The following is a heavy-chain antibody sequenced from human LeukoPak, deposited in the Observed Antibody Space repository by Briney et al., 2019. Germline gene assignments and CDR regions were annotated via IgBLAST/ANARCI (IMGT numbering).Heavy chain of an antibody. CDR1: GFTFSSYS. D-gene: IGHD3-16*02. J-gene: IGHJ4*02. CDR3: AKGEYYDYVWGSYRYNFDY. CDR2: ISSSSSYI. V-gene: IGHV3-21*01. Sequence: PGGSLRVSCAASGFTFSSYSMNWVRQAPGKGLEWVSSISSSSSYIYYADSVKGRFTISRDNSKNTLYLQMNSLRAEDTAVYYCAKGEYYDYVWGSYRYNFDYWGQGTLVTVSS.